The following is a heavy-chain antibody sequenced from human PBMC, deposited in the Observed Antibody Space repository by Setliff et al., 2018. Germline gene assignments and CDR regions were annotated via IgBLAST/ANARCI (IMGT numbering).Heavy chain of an antibody. CDR1: GVSISGYY. Sequence: PSETLSLTCTVSGVSISGYYWSWIRQPPGKGLEWIGYIHSSGRSNYNPSLKSRVTTSIDTSKNQLSLKLSSVTAADTAVYYCARLYDFCSGGSCYSGYSGYYYYMDVWGKGTTVTVSS. V-gene: IGHV4-4*08. J-gene: IGHJ6*03. CDR2: IHSSGRS. D-gene: IGHD2-15*01. CDR3: ARLYDFCSGGSCYSGYSGYYYYMDV.